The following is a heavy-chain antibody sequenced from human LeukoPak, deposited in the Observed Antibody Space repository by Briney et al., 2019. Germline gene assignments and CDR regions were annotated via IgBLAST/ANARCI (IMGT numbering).Heavy chain of an antibody. Sequence: ASVKVSCKASGYTFSSYSINWVRQAPGQGLEWMGWISTYNGNTNYAQKLQGRVTMTTDTSTSTAYMELRSLRSDNTAVYYCAKDRWRDGSSSFDNWGQGTLVTVSS. CDR1: GYTFSSYS. CDR3: AKDRWRDGSSSFDN. V-gene: IGHV1-18*01. D-gene: IGHD6-6*01. CDR2: ISTYNGNT. J-gene: IGHJ4*02.